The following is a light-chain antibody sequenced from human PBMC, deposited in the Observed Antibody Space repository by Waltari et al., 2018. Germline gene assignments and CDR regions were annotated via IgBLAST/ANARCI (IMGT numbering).Light chain of an antibody. Sequence: HSALSQPASLSGSPGQSITISCPGTSSDVGSDNVVSWYQQHPGKAPKLMIYEVSKRPSGVSNRFSGSKSGNTASLTISGLQAEDEADYYCCSYAGSSTVVFGGGTKLTVL. V-gene: IGLV2-23*02. CDR2: EVS. J-gene: IGLJ2*01. CDR1: SSDVGSDNV. CDR3: CSYAGSSTVV.